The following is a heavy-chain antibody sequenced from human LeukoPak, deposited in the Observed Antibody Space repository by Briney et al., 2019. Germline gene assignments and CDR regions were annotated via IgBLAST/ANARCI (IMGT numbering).Heavy chain of an antibody. CDR2: ISGSGGST. V-gene: IGHV3-23*01. Sequence: GGSLRLSCAASGFTFSSYAMSWVRQAPGKGLEWVSAISGSGGSTYYADSVKGRFTISRDNSKNTLYLQMNSLRAEDTAVYYCAKDDASVVVAGLDAFDIWGQGTMVTVSS. J-gene: IGHJ3*02. D-gene: IGHD2-15*01. CDR1: GFTFSSYA. CDR3: AKDDASVVVAGLDAFDI.